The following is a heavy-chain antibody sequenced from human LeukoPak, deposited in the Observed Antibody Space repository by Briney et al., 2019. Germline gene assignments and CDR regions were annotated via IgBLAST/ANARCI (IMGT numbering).Heavy chain of an antibody. D-gene: IGHD6-13*01. CDR3: ARARSSSWLDY. CDR2: ISYDGSNK. V-gene: IGHV3-30-3*01. Sequence: GRSLRLSCAASGFTFSSYAMHWVRQAPGKGLEWVAVISYDGSNKYYADSVKGRFTISRDNSKNTLYLQMNSLRAEDTAVYYCARARSSSWLDYWGQGTLVTVSS. CDR1: GFTFSSYA. J-gene: IGHJ4*02.